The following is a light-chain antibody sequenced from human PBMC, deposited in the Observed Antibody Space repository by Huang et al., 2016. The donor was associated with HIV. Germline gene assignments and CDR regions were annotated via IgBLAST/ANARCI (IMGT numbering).Light chain of an antibody. CDR1: QSINKY. CDR3: QQSYKAPRT. V-gene: IGKV1-39*01. J-gene: IGKJ2*01. Sequence: DIQMTQSPSSLSASVGDRVIISCRTSQSINKYLNWYQQMTGKAPKLLIYGASTLQRGVSSRFSGSVSGTEFTLTIGSLQPEDAATYYGQQSYKAPRTVGQGTVLEI. CDR2: GAS.